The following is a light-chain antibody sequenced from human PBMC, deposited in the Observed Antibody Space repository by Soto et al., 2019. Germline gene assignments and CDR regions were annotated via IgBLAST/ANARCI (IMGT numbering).Light chain of an antibody. Sequence: DIQMTQSPSSLSSSVGDRVTITCRARQGISTYLNWYQQKPGKAPKLLIYAASSLQSGVPSRFSGSGSETDFTLTISSLQPEDFATYYCQQSYRTPPITFGQGTRLEI. CDR2: AAS. J-gene: IGKJ5*01. V-gene: IGKV1-39*01. CDR1: QGISTY. CDR3: QQSYRTPPIT.